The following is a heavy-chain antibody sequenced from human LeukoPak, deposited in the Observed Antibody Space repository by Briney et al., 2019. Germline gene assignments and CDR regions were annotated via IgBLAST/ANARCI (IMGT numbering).Heavy chain of an antibody. CDR3: ARLLTGDPFDI. D-gene: IGHD7-27*01. Sequence: VASVKVSCKASGYTFTGYHMHWVRQAPGQGLEWMGGIIPIFGTANYAQKFQGRVTITTDESTSTAYMELSSLRSEDTAVYYCARLLTGDPFDIWGQGTMVTVSS. J-gene: IGHJ3*02. CDR2: IIPIFGTA. V-gene: IGHV1-69*05. CDR1: GYTFTGYH.